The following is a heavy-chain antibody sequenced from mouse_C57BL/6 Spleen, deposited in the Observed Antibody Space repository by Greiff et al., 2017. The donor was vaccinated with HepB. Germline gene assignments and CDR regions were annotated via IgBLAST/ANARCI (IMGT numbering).Heavy chain of an antibody. J-gene: IGHJ1*03. Sequence: VQLQQSGAELVKPGASVKISCKASGYAFSSYWMNWVKQRPGKGLEWIGQIYPGDGDTNYNGKFKGKATLTADKSSSTAYMQLSSLTSEDSAVSFCARGDTRDWYFDVWGTGTTVTVSS. V-gene: IGHV1-80*01. CDR3: ARGDTRDWYFDV. D-gene: IGHD5-1-1*01. CDR1: GYAFSSYW. CDR2: IYPGDGDT.